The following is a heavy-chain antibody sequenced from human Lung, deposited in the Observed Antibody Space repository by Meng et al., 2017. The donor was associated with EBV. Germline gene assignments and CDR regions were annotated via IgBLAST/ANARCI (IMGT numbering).Heavy chain of an antibody. CDR2: IYNSGST. Sequence: QVQIRGSGPGLVNPSPTLSLTCTVSGGSISSSHYYWGWIRQPPGKGLEWSGHIYNSGSTYYNPSLKSRITISVDTSKNQFSLKLSSVTAADTAVYYCARGQKGYFDLWGRGTLVTVSS. CDR3: ARGQKGYFDL. J-gene: IGHJ2*01. V-gene: IGHV4-30-4*01. CDR1: GGSISSSHYY.